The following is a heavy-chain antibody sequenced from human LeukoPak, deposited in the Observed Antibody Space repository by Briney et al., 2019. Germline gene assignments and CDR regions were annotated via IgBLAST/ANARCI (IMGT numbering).Heavy chain of an antibody. Sequence: QPGGSLRLSCAASGFTLSSYAMTWVRQAPGKGLEWVSAISGSGGSTYYADSVKGRFTISRGNSKNTLYLQMNSLRVEDTAVYYCAKDQDLDSSSWYWSVGNWFDPWGQGTLVTVSS. D-gene: IGHD6-13*01. CDR1: GFTLSSYA. V-gene: IGHV3-23*01. CDR3: AKDQDLDSSSWYWSVGNWFDP. J-gene: IGHJ5*02. CDR2: ISGSGGST.